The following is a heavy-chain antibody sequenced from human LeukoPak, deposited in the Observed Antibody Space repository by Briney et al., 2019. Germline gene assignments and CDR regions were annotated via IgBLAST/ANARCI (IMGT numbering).Heavy chain of an antibody. V-gene: IGHV4-39*01. D-gene: IGHD2/OR15-2a*01. CDR1: GGSISSSSYY. CDR3: ARLYYSEKDNWFDP. CDR2: IYYSGST. J-gene: IGHJ5*02. Sequence: SSETLSLTCTVSGGSISSSSYYWGWIRQPPGKGLEWIGSIYYSGSTYYSPSLKSRVTISVDTSKNQFSLKLSSVTAADTAVYYCARLYYSEKDNWFDPWGQGTLVTVSS.